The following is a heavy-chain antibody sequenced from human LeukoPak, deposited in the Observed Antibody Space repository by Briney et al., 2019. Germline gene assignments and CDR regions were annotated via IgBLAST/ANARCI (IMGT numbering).Heavy chain of an antibody. V-gene: IGHV3-21*01. J-gene: IGHJ4*02. CDR2: ISSSGSYI. Sequence: GGSLRLSCAASGFTFSSYAMSWVRQAPGKGLEWVSSISSSGSYIYYADSVKGRFTVSRDNAKNSLYLQMNSLRAEDTAVYYCARSYYYDSSGYRVDYWGQGTLVTVSS. CDR3: ARSYYYDSSGYRVDY. D-gene: IGHD3-22*01. CDR1: GFTFSSYA.